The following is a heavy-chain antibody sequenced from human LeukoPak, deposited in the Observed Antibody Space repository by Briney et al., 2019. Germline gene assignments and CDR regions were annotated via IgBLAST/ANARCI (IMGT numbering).Heavy chain of an antibody. J-gene: IGHJ4*02. CDR1: GFTFDVFA. D-gene: IGHD6-13*01. V-gene: IGHV3-43D*03. CDR3: AKDKAAAGYRGSYFDY. Sequence: GGSLRLSCAASGFTFDVFAMHWVRKARGKGRGWVSLISWDGGSTYYADSVKGRFTISRDNSKNSLYLQMNSLRAEDTALYYCAKDKAAAGYRGSYFDYWGQGTLVTVSS. CDR2: ISWDGGST.